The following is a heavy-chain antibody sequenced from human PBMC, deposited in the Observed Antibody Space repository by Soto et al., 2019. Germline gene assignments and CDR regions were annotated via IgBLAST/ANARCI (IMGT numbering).Heavy chain of an antibody. CDR2: IYYSGST. Sequence: AESLSLSCAVSGGSFSSYYRSWIRQPPGKGLEWIGYIYYSGSTNYTPTLKSRVTMTVDTSKIHVSLELSTVTAADTAVYYCARGFKAGGEYNCMDAWGQGTPVTVSS. J-gene: IGHJ6*02. CDR1: GGSFSSYY. D-gene: IGHD2-8*02. V-gene: IGHV4-59*01. CDR3: ARGFKAGGEYNCMDA.